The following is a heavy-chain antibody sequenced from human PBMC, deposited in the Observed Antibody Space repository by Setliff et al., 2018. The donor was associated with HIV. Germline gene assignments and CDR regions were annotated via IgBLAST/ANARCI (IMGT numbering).Heavy chain of an antibody. CDR2: MNPNKGNT. CDR3: GRGGGGYSYGYPSSGYYWGDY. J-gene: IGHJ4*02. D-gene: IGHD5-18*01. CDR1: GSTSVAYY. Sequence: ASVKVSCKASGSTSVAYYINWVRQAPGQGLEWMGWMNPNKGNTGYAQKFQGRVTMTRDTSIRTAYMELSRLRSDDTAVYYCGRGGGGYSYGYPSSGYYWGDYWGQGTLVTAPQ. V-gene: IGHV1-2*02.